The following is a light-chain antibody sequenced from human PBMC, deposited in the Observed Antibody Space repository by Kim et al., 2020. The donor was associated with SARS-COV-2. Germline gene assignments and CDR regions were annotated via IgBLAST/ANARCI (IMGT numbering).Light chain of an antibody. J-gene: IGKJ2*03. CDR2: SAS. V-gene: IGKV3-20*01. CDR1: HSISGTY. CDR3: QQQGGSPPYS. Sequence: EMVLTQSPGTLSLSPGEEATLSCRATHSISGTYIAWYQQKPGQPPRLIIHSASTRAAGVPVRFSGSGSGTDFTLVISEREPEDCAVYYCQQQGGSPPYSFGQGTKLEIK.